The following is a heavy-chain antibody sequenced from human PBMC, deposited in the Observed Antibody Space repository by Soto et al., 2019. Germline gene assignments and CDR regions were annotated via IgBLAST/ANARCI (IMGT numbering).Heavy chain of an antibody. CDR1: GFTFDDYV. J-gene: IGHJ4*02. CDR3: AKDRGVATVTMYYFDY. D-gene: IGHD4-17*01. Sequence: EVQLVESGGGLVQPGRSLRLSCAASGFTFDDYVMHWVRQAPGKGLEWVSGISWNSGSIGYADSVKGRFTISRDNAKNSLYLQMNSLRAEDTALYYCAKDRGVATVTMYYFDYWGQGTLVTVSS. V-gene: IGHV3-9*01. CDR2: ISWNSGSI.